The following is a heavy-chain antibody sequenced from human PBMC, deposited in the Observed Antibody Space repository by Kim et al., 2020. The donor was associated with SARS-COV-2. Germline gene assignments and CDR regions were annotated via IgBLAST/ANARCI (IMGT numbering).Heavy chain of an antibody. D-gene: IGHD6-19*01. J-gene: IGHJ5*02. Sequence: SETLSLTCTVSGGSISSYYWSWIRQPPGKGLEWIGYIYYSGSTNYNPSLKSRVTISVDTSKNQFSLKLSSVPAADTAVYYCAIVKSGWYGEVNWFDPWGQGTLVTVSS. V-gene: IGHV4-59*13. CDR3: AIVKSGWYGEVNWFDP. CDR1: GGSISSYY. CDR2: IYYSGST.